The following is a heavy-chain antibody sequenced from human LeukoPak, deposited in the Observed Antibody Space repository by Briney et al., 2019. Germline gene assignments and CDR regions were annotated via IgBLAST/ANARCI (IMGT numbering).Heavy chain of an antibody. CDR2: ISWNSGST. J-gene: IGHJ6*02. V-gene: IGHV3-9*01. CDR3: AKDRGSRRYYYYGMDV. Sequence: GRSLRLSCAASGFTFDDYAMHWVRKAPGKGLEWVSGISWNSGSTGYADSVKGRFTISRDNAKNSLYLQMNSLRAEDTALYYCAKDRGSRRYYYYGMDVWGQGTTVTVSS. D-gene: IGHD3-16*01. CDR1: GFTFDDYA.